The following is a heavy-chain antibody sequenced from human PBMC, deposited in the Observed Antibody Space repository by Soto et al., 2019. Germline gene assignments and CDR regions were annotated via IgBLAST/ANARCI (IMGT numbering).Heavy chain of an antibody. CDR2: IYYSGST. Sequence: SETLSLTCTVSGGSISSSSYYLGWIRQPPGKGLEGIGGIYYSGSTYYNPSLKSRVTISVDTSKSQFSLKLSSVTAADTAVYCCTCIFSGGYGYGFYYYGMAVWGQGTTVTVSS. CDR1: GGSISSSSYY. CDR3: TCIFSGGYGYGFYYYGMAV. J-gene: IGHJ6*02. V-gene: IGHV4-39*01. D-gene: IGHD5-18*01.